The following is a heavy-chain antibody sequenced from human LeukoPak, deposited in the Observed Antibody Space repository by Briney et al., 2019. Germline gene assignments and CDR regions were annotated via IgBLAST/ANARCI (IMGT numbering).Heavy chain of an antibody. CDR3: ASDSAYYFDY. J-gene: IGHJ4*02. Sequence: GGSLRLSCAASGFTFSSYAMHWVCQAPGKGLEWVAVISYDGSNKYYADSVKGRFTISRDNSKNTLYLQMNSLRAEDTAVYYCASDSAYYFDYWGQGTLVTVSS. CDR1: GFTFSSYA. CDR2: ISYDGSNK. V-gene: IGHV3-30-3*01.